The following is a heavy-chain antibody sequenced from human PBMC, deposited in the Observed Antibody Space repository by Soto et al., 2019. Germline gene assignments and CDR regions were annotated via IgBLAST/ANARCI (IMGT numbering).Heavy chain of an antibody. CDR3: AYFTSGFPT. J-gene: IGHJ4*02. CDR1: GITLSNYW. D-gene: IGHD6-19*01. V-gene: IGHV3-74*01. Sequence: EVQLVESGGGVVQPGGSLRLSCAASGITLSNYWVHWVRQAPGKGLVWVSGISSDGSSTSYADSVKGRFTISRDNAKNTLYLQMNSLRAEDTAVYYCAYFTSGFPTWGQGTLVTVSS. CDR2: ISSDGSST.